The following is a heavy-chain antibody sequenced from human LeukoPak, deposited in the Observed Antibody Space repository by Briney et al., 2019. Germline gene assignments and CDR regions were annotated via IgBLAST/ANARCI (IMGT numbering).Heavy chain of an antibody. CDR3: ARDREAARPNWFDP. CDR1: GYTFTTYG. Sequence: ASVKVSCKASGYTFTTYGLSWVRQAPGQGLEWMGWISVYNGDTDYAQKFQGRVTMTTDTSTSTAYMELRSLRSDDTAVYYCARDREAARPNWFDPWGQGTLVTVS. J-gene: IGHJ5*02. CDR2: ISVYNGDT. D-gene: IGHD6-6*01. V-gene: IGHV1-18*01.